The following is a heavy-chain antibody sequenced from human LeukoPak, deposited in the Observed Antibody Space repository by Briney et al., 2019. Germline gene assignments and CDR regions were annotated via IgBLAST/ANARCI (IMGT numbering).Heavy chain of an antibody. D-gene: IGHD5-12*01. J-gene: IGHJ4*02. CDR3: ARERGYERYVY. CDR2: IYYSGSA. CDR1: GGSISSGDYY. V-gene: IGHV4-30-4*08. Sequence: SSQTLSLTCSVSGGSISSGDYYWTWIRQPPGKGLEWIGYIYYSGSAYYNPSLKSRLNLSVDTSKNQFSLQLSSVTAADTAVYYCARERGYERYVYWGQGTLVTVSS.